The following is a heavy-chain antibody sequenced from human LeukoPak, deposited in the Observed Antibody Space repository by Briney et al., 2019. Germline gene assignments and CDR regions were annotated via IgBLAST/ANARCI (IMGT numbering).Heavy chain of an antibody. J-gene: IGHJ4*02. CDR1: GFTFGDYV. CDR2: IRSKAYGGTT. Sequence: PGGSLRLSCTASGFTFGDYVMTWVRQALGKGLEWVGFIRSKAYGGTTEYAASVKGRFTISRDDSKSIAYLQMNSLKTEDTAVYYCSTKYDSSTYYPFHNWGQGALVTVSS. V-gene: IGHV3-49*04. CDR3: STKYDSSTYYPFHN. D-gene: IGHD3-22*01.